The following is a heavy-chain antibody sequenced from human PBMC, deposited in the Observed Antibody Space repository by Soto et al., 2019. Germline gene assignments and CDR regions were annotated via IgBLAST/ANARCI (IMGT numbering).Heavy chain of an antibody. J-gene: IGHJ5*02. CDR3: ARVSMVRGVYRTLFEP. CDR1: GYTVTSYY. D-gene: IGHD3-10*01. CDR2: INPSGGST. Sequence: ASVKVSCKASGYTVTSYYMHWVRQAPGQGLEWMGIINPSGGSTSYAQKFQGRVTMTRDTCTSTVYMELSSLRSEDTAVFYCARVSMVRGVYRTLFEPWGQRTLVTVSP. V-gene: IGHV1-46*01.